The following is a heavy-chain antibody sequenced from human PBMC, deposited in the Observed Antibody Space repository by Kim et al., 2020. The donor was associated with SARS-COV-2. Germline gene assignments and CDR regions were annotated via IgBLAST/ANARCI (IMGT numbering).Heavy chain of an antibody. CDR3: TTDRPDIWSGYYSLWGLGYYYGMDV. CDR1: GFTFSNAW. Sequence: GGSLRLSCAASGFTFSNAWMSWVRQAPGKGLEWVGRIKSKTDGGTTDYAAPVKGRFTISRDDSKNTLYMQMNSLKTEDTAVYHCTTDRPDIWSGYYSLWGLGYYYGMDVWGQGTTVTVSS. J-gene: IGHJ6*02. D-gene: IGHD3-3*01. CDR2: IKSKTDGGTT. V-gene: IGHV3-15*01.